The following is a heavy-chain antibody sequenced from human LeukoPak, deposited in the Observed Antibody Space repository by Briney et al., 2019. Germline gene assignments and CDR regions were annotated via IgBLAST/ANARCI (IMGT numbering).Heavy chain of an antibody. CDR1: GGSISSYY. V-gene: IGHV4-59*08. Sequence: SETLSLTCTDSGGSISSYYWSWIRQPPGKGLEWIGNIYYIGSTNYNPSLKSRVTISVDTSKNQFYLKLSSVTAADTAVYYCARGATELGMWGQGTLVTVSS. D-gene: IGHD4/OR15-4a*01. CDR2: IYYIGST. J-gene: IGHJ4*02. CDR3: ARGATELGM.